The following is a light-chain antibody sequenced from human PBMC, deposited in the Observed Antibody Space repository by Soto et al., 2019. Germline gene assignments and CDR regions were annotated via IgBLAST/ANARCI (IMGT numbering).Light chain of an antibody. V-gene: IGKV1-12*01. CDR1: QAIDSW. Sequence: DIQMTQSPSSVSASVGDRVTITCRASQAIDSWLAWYQQKPGEAPKLLIFTGSLLQSGVPSRFSGSGSGTEFIFTISSLQPEDVATYYCLQHYSFPRTFGQGTKVDIK. J-gene: IGKJ1*01. CDR3: LQHYSFPRT. CDR2: TGS.